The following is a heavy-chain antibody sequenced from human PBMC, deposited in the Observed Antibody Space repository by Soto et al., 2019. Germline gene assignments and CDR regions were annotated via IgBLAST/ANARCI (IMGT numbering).Heavy chain of an antibody. CDR3: ARHPERIAQIGWFDP. D-gene: IGHD6-13*01. CDR1: GFTSSSYS. J-gene: IGHJ5*02. CDR2: ISSSSSTI. V-gene: IGHV3-48*01. Sequence: GGSLILSRAASGFTSSSYSMNWVRQAPGKGLEWVSYISSSSSTIYYADSVKGRFTISRDNAKNSLYLQMNSLRAEDTAVYYCARHPERIAQIGWFDPWGQGTLVTVSS.